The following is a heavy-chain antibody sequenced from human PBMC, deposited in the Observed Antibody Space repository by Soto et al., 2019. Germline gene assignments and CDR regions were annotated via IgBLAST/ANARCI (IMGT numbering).Heavy chain of an antibody. V-gene: IGHV1-46*01. Sequence: QVQLMQSGAEVKKPGASVRVSCKASGYTFPNYYVHWVRQAPGQGLEWMGFINPNGGSTTYAQKFQGRFTVTTDTSTRTVYMQLSSLRSEDTAVFYCARSAPYDYWGQGTLVTVSS. CDR2: INPNGGST. CDR3: ARSAPYDY. J-gene: IGHJ4*02. CDR1: GYTFPNYY.